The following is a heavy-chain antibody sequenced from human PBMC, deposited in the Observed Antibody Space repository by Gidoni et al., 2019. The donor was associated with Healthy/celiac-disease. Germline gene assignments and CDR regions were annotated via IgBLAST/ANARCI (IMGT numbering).Heavy chain of an antibody. CDR2: ISGNSKGK. D-gene: IGHD1-26*01. CDR3: ARGGKDGWEVDH. Sequence: EVQVVESGGGWVQPGGSLRLSCAGSGVPFSSESMNWVRQAPGKGLEWVAYISGNSKGKYYVDSVKGRFTSSRDNAKNSLFLQMNSLRGEDTAVYYCARGGKDGWEVDHWGQGALVTVSS. V-gene: IGHV3-48*01. J-gene: IGHJ4*02. CDR1: GVPFSSES.